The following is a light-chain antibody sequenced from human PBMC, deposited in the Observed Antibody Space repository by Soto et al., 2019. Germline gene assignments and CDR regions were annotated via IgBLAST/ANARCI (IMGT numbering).Light chain of an antibody. CDR3: QQYDNSVWT. J-gene: IGKJ1*01. Sequence: EIVLTQSPGTLSLSPGERATLSCRASQSVSSSYLAWYQQKPGQTPRLLIHGVSSRATGIPDRFSGSGSGTDFTLTISRLEPEDLAVYYCQQYDNSVWTFGQGTKVDIK. CDR2: GVS. V-gene: IGKV3-20*01. CDR1: QSVSSSY.